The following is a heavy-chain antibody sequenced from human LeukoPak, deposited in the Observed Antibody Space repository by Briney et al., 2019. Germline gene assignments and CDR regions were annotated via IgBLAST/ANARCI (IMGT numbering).Heavy chain of an antibody. Sequence: ASVKVSCKASGYTFTSYYMHWVRQAPGQGLEWMGIINPSGGSTSYAQKFQGRVTMTRDTSTTTVYMELSSLRSEDTAVYYCARVRFGDCSTTSCRHPREFDYWGQGTLVTVSS. J-gene: IGHJ4*02. V-gene: IGHV1-46*01. CDR2: INPSGGST. CDR1: GYTFTSYY. D-gene: IGHD2-2*01. CDR3: ARVRFGDCSTTSCRHPREFDY.